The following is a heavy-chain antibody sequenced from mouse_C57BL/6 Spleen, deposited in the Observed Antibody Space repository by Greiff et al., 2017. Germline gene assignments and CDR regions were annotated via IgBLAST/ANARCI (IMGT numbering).Heavy chain of an antibody. Sequence: VKLMESGAELARPGASVKLSCKASGYTFTSYGISWVKQRTGQGLEWIGEIYPRSGNTYYNEKFKGKATLTADKSSSTAYMELRSLTSEDSAVYFCARATTAGDYYAMDYWGQGTSVTVSS. CDR1: GYTFTSYG. CDR3: ARATTAGDYYAMDY. D-gene: IGHD1-2*01. J-gene: IGHJ4*01. V-gene: IGHV1-81*01. CDR2: IYPRSGNT.